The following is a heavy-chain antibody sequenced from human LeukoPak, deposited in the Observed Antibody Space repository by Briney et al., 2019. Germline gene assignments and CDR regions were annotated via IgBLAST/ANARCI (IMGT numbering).Heavy chain of an antibody. J-gene: IGHJ4*02. Sequence: SETLPLTCAVYGGSFSGYYWSWIRQPPGKGLGWIGEINHSGSTNYNPSLKSRVTISVDTSKDQFSLKLSSVTAADTAVYYCARHRYCGGDCYTFDYWGQGTLVTVSS. D-gene: IGHD2-21*01. CDR3: ARHRYCGGDCYTFDY. V-gene: IGHV4-34*01. CDR1: GGSFSGYY. CDR2: INHSGST.